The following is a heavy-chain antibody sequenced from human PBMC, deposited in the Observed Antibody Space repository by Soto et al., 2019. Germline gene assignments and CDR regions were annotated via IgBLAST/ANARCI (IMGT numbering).Heavy chain of an antibody. CDR2: IIPILGIA. Sequence: GASVKVSCKASGGTFSSYTISWVRQAPGQGLEWMGRIIPILGIANYAQKFQGRVTITAGKSTSTAYMELSSLRSEDTAVYYCARDDPSFADCGGDCYSGWFDPWGQGTLVTLSS. CDR3: ARDDPSFADCGGDCYSGWFDP. J-gene: IGHJ5*02. V-gene: IGHV1-69*04. CDR1: GGTFSSYT. D-gene: IGHD2-21*01.